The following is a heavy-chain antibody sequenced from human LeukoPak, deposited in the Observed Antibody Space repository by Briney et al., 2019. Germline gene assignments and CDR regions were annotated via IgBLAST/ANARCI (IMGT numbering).Heavy chain of an antibody. J-gene: IGHJ3*02. D-gene: IGHD6-13*01. CDR2: INEDGSEK. CDR3: AKTIAAAGTIGAFDI. Sequence: GGSLRLSCAASGFSFGNYWMKWVRQDPVKGLEWVANINEDGSEKYYVDSVKGRFTISRDNAKNSLYLQMNSLRAKDTAVYYCAKTIAAAGTIGAFDIWGHGTMVTVSS. CDR1: GFSFGNYW. V-gene: IGHV3-7*01.